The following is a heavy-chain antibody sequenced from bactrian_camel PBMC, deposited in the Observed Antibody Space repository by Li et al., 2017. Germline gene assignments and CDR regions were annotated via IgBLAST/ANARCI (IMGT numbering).Heavy chain of an antibody. D-gene: IGHD6*01. CDR2: YINTRSA. CDR3: AAGRTRTYGGTCNEADFTY. V-gene: IGHV3S53*01. Sequence: HVQLVESGGGAVQAGGSLRLSCVASAPTYSINCMGWFRQAPGKQREEVAVAYINTRSAKYGDSVKGRFTITQDNGKNTVYLQMNNLKPEDTSMYVCAAGRTRTYGGTCNEADFTYWGQGTQVTVS. J-gene: IGHJ6*01. CDR1: APTYSINC.